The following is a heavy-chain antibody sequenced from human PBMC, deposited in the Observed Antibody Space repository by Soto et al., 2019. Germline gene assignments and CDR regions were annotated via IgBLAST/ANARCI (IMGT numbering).Heavy chain of an antibody. CDR2: IHYSGST. CDR3: VGRHSGYDYRLDY. Sequence: QVQLQESGPGLVKPSQTLSLTCTVSGGSINSGGFYWSWIRQHPGKGLEWIGYIHYSGSTYYNPSLKSRVTISIDTSKNQFSLKLSSVTAADTAVYYCVGRHSGYDYRLDYWGQGTLLTVSS. J-gene: IGHJ4*02. D-gene: IGHD5-12*01. V-gene: IGHV4-31*03. CDR1: GGSINSGGFY.